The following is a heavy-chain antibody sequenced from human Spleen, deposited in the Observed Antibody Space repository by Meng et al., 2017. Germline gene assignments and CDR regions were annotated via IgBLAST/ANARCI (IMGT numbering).Heavy chain of an antibody. CDR3: ARGFAPVAPGAFDY. J-gene: IGHJ4*02. CDR1: GDSVSSNSAA. D-gene: IGHD2-2*01. CDR2: TYYRSKWYD. Sequence: QIQLQQSGPGLVKPSQTLSLTCAISGDSVSSNSAAWNWLRQSPSRGLQWLGRTYYRSKWYDDYAVSVKSRITITPDTSKNQFSLQLNSVTPGDTAVYYCARGFAPVAPGAFDYWGQGTLVTVSS. V-gene: IGHV6-1*01.